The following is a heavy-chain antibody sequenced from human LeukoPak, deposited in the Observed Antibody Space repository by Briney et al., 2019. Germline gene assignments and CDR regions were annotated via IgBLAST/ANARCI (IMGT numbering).Heavy chain of an antibody. CDR3: ARLSVSYFDLWSGEKNAFDI. J-gene: IGHJ3*02. CDR2: IPYSGST. Sequence: PSETLSLTCTVSGVSISSSTNYWGWIRQPPGQGLEWIGTIPYSGSTRYNPSLQSRVTISIDTSKNQFSLSLRSVTAADTALYFCARLSVSYFDLWSGEKNAFDIWGQGTMVTVSS. CDR1: GVSISSSTNY. V-gene: IGHV4-39*01. D-gene: IGHD3-3*01.